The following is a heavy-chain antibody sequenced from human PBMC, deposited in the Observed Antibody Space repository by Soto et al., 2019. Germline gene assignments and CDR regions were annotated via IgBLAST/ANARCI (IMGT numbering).Heavy chain of an antibody. D-gene: IGHD5-12*01. V-gene: IGHV4-30-4*01. Sequence: SETLCLTCTVAGGPFSHDAHLWSWLRQSPGMGLEWMGHISSSERASYNPSLQSRLSISRDTSKKQFSLSLTSVTAADTAVFFCARANAYNYVRYFFDFWGQGALVTVSS. CDR1: GGPFSHDAHL. J-gene: IGHJ4*02. CDR3: ARANAYNYVRYFFDF. CDR2: ISSSERA.